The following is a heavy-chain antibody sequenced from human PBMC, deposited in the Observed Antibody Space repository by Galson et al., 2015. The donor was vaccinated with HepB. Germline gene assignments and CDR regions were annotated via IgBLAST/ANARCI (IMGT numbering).Heavy chain of an antibody. CDR3: ASTPYYYDSSGYYYDAFDI. D-gene: IGHD3-22*01. V-gene: IGHV1-69*13. CDR2: IIPIFGTA. Sequence: SVKVSCKASGGTFSSYAISWVRQAPGQGLEWMGGIIPIFGTANYAQKFQGRVTITADESTSTAYMELSSLRSEDTAVYYCASTPYYYDSSGYYYDAFDIWGQGTMVTVSS. J-gene: IGHJ3*02. CDR1: GGTFSSYA.